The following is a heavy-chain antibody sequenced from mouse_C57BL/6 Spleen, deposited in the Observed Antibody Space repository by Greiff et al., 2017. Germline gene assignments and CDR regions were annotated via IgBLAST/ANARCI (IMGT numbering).Heavy chain of an antibody. CDR2: IYPGSGST. D-gene: IGHD2-14*01. V-gene: IGHV1-55*01. CDR3: AGGYDDDVYWYFDV. CDR1: GYTFTSYW. J-gene: IGHJ1*03. Sequence: QVQLQQSGAELVKPGASVKMSCKASGYTFTSYWITWVKQRPGQGLEWIGDIYPGSGSTNYNEKFQSKATLTVDTSSSTVYMQLSSLTSEDSAVYYCAGGYDDDVYWYFDVWGTGTTVTGSS.